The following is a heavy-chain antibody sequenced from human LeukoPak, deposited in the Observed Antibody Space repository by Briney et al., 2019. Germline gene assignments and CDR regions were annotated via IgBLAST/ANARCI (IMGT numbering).Heavy chain of an antibody. J-gene: IGHJ4*02. CDR1: AGSLSSSSYY. CDR3: ARLRSNYYQSTGYFDN. V-gene: IGHV4-39*01. Sequence: PSETLSLTCVVSAGSLSSSSYYWAWIRQPPGKGLEWLGSIYHSGSTHYSPSLKSRLTMSVDTSKNQSSLKLSSLTAADTAVYYCARLRSNYYQSTGYFDNWGQGTLVTVSS. CDR2: IYHSGST. D-gene: IGHD3-22*01.